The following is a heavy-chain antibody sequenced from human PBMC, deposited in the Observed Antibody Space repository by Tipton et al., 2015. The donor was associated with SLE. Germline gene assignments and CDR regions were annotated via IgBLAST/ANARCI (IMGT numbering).Heavy chain of an antibody. J-gene: IGHJ2*01. CDR3: ARDRGCSGGCCCDWYFQL. Sequence: TLSLTCTVSGGSISGYYWSWVRQPPGQGLEWIGYIHYRGSTNYNPSLKSRVTISLDTSENQFSLKLSYVTAADTAVYYCARDRGCSGGCCCDWYFQLRGRGLLVTGSS. CDR1: GGSISGYY. CDR2: IHYRGST. V-gene: IGHV4-59*01. D-gene: IGHD2-15*01.